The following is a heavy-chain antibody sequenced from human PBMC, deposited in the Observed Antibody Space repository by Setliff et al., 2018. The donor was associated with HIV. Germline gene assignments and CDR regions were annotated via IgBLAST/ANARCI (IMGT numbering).Heavy chain of an antibody. D-gene: IGHD3-9*01. CDR2: INHSGST. CDR1: GGSLSGYH. J-gene: IGHJ4*02. Sequence: KTSETLSLTCAVYGGSLSGYHWSWIRQSPGKGLEWIGEINHSGSTNYNPSLKSRVIISIDTSKKQFSLKLTSVTAADTATYYCAAPRGMSTILVYWGRGTLVTVSS. CDR3: AAPRGMSTILVY. V-gene: IGHV4-34*01.